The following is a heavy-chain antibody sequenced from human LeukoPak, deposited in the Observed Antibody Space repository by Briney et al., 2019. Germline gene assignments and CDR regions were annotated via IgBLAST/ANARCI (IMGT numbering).Heavy chain of an antibody. J-gene: IGHJ4*02. Sequence: PGGSLRLSCAASGFTFSSYGMNWVRQAPGKGLEWVSYISSSGSTIYYADSVKGRFTISRDNSKNTLYLQMNSLRAEDTAVYYCAKSIAAAGTRYYFDYWGQGTLVTVSS. D-gene: IGHD6-13*01. CDR3: AKSIAAAGTRYYFDY. V-gene: IGHV3-48*03. CDR1: GFTFSSYG. CDR2: ISSSGSTI.